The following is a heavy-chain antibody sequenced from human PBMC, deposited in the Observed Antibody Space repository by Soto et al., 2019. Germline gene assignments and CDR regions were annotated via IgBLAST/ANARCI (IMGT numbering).Heavy chain of an antibody. J-gene: IGHJ3*02. CDR1: RFTFSSYG. D-gene: IGHD5-12*01. CDR3: AKPQSGGYNYVEAFDI. CDR2: ISYDGSYK. Sequence: GGSLRLSCAASRFTFSSYGMHWVRQAPGKGLEWVAVISYDGSYKYYADSVKGRFTISRDNSKNTLNLQTNSLRAEDTAVYYCAKPQSGGYNYVEAFDIWGQGTIVTVSS. V-gene: IGHV3-30*18.